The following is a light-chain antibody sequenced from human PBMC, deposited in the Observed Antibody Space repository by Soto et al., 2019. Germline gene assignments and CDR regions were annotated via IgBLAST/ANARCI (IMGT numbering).Light chain of an antibody. Sequence: DIHMTQAPSSLSASIGDRVTITCRASQSISNYLNWFQQKSGKAPKLLIYGASSLQSGVPSRFSGSGSGTEFTLTISSLQSEDFAVYYCQQYNTWPRTFGQGTKVDIK. CDR2: GAS. J-gene: IGKJ1*01. CDR3: QQYNTWPRT. V-gene: IGKV1-17*01. CDR1: QSISNY.